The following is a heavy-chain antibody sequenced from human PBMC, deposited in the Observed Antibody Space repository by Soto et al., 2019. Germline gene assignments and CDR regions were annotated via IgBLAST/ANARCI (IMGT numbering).Heavy chain of an antibody. CDR1: GYSISSSNW. D-gene: IGHD6-19*01. CDR2: IYYSGST. V-gene: IGHV4-28*01. CDR3: ARSETGYSSGWYPDY. Sequence: PSETLSLTCAVSGYSISSSNWWGWIRQPPGKGLEWIGYIYYSGSTYYNPSLKSQVTMSVDTSKNQFSLKLSSVTAVDTAVYYCARSETGYSSGWYPDYWGQGTLVTVSS. J-gene: IGHJ4*02.